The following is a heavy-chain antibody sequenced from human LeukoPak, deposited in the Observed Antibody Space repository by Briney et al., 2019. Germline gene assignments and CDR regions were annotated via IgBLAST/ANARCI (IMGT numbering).Heavy chain of an antibody. CDR2: IQFEGSKI. J-gene: IGHJ1*01. CDR3: AKWGFIAPTGNPIRESFQH. V-gene: IGHV3-30*02. D-gene: IGHD6-13*01. CDR1: GFTFNTPG. Sequence: GSLRPSRVASGFTFNTPGIHWVRQAPGKGLGWVAFIQFEGSKIDYADSVKGRFTISRDNSENTLYLQMNSLGVEDTAVYFCAKWGFIAPTGNPIRESFQHWGQGTLVSVSS.